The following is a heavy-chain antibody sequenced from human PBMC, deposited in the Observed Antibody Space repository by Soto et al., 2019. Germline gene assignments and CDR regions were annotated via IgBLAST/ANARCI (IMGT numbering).Heavy chain of an antibody. Sequence: SEPLSLPCTVSGGSFSSDYWNWIRQPPGKGLEWIGYISYSGNTNYNPSLKGRVTISLDTSKNHFSLKLSSVTAADSAVYYCARAWGELSLDSWGQGTLVTVSS. CDR3: ARAWGELSLDS. D-gene: IGHD3-16*02. J-gene: IGHJ4*02. V-gene: IGHV4-59*01. CDR1: GGSFSSDY. CDR2: ISYSGNT.